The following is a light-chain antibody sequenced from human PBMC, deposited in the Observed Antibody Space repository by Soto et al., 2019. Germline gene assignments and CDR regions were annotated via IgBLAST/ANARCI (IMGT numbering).Light chain of an antibody. CDR1: KSVSSN. J-gene: IGKJ1*01. V-gene: IGKV3-15*01. CDR2: GAS. CDR3: QQYSNWPPWT. Sequence: EIVLTQSPATLSLSPGERATLSCRASKSVSSNLAWYQQKPGQAPRLLIYGASTRATGIPARFSGSGSGTEFTLTISSLQSEDFAVYYCQQYSNWPPWTFGQGTKVDIK.